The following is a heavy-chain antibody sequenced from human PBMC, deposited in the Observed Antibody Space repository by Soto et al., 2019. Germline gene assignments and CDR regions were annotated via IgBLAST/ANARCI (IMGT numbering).Heavy chain of an antibody. J-gene: IGHJ6*02. CDR1: GGSISSYY. CDR3: ARVRYFDWYYGMDV. Sequence: ASETLSLTCTVSGGSISSYYWTWIRQPPGKGLEWIGYIYYSGSTDYNPSLKSRVTLSVDTSKNQFSLKLSSVTAADTAVYYCARVRYFDWYYGMDVWGQGTTVTVSS. V-gene: IGHV4-59*01. D-gene: IGHD3-9*01. CDR2: IYYSGST.